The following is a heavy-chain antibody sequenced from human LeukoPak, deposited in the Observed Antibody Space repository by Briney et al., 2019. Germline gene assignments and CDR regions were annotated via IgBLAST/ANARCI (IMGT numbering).Heavy chain of an antibody. J-gene: IGHJ4*02. CDR3: ARDLNGDYGGGGDY. CDR1: GFTISTYG. CDR2: ISYDGSDK. Sequence: GGSLRLSCAASGFTISTYGMHWVRQAPGKGLEWVALISYDGSDKYYADSVKGRFTISRDNSKNTLYLQMNSLRAEDTAVYYCARDLNGDYGGGGDYWGQGTLVTVSS. D-gene: IGHD4-17*01. V-gene: IGHV3-30*03.